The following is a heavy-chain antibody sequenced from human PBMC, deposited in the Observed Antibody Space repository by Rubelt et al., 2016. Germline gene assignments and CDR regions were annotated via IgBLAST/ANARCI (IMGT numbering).Heavy chain of an antibody. Sequence: QVQLQQWGAGLLKPSETLSLTCAVYGGSFSGYYWSWIRQPPGKGLEWIGEINHRGSTNYNPSLKSRVTISVDTSKTQFSLRLSSVTAADTAVYYCARVSYFYYYGMDVWGQGTTVTVSS. D-gene: IGHD3-10*01. J-gene: IGHJ6*02. CDR3: ARVSYFYYYGMDV. CDR1: GGSFSGYY. V-gene: IGHV4-34*01. CDR2: INHRGST.